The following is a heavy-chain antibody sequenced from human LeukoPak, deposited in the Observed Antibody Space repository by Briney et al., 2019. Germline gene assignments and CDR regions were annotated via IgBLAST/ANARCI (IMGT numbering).Heavy chain of an antibody. D-gene: IGHD6-19*01. Sequence: ASVKVSCKASGYTFTCYYMHWVRQAPGQGLEWMGWINPNSGGTNYAQKFQGRVTMTRDTSISTAYMELSRLRSDDTAVYYCARVPAVAGLYTFDYWGQGTLVTVSS. CDR2: INPNSGGT. CDR3: ARVPAVAGLYTFDY. J-gene: IGHJ4*02. CDR1: GYTFTCYY. V-gene: IGHV1-2*02.